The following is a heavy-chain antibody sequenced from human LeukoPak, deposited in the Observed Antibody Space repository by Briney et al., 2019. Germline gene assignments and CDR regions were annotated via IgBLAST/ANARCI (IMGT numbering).Heavy chain of an antibody. Sequence: PSETLSLTCTVSGGSISNFYWNWIRQPPGKGLEWIGYIYYSGSTNYNPSLKSRVTISIDTSKNQFSLKLSSVTAADTAVYYCARVPQYCTGGSCYPTYSFDYWGQGTLVTVSS. D-gene: IGHD2-15*01. J-gene: IGHJ4*02. CDR1: GGSISNFY. CDR2: IYYSGST. CDR3: ARVPQYCTGGSCYPTYSFDY. V-gene: IGHV4-59*12.